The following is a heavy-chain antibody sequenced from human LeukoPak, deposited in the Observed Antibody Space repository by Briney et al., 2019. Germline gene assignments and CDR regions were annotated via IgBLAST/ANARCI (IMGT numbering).Heavy chain of an antibody. J-gene: IGHJ4*02. Sequence: GGSLRLSCTASGFTFGDYAMSWVRQAPGKGLEWVGFIRSKAYGGTTEYAASVKGRFTISRDDSKSIAYLQMNSLKTEDTAVYYCSAQVVPPYSSSGGGQGTLVTVSS. D-gene: IGHD6-6*01. CDR1: GFTFGDYA. CDR2: IRSKAYGGTT. CDR3: SAQVVPPYSSSG. V-gene: IGHV3-49*04.